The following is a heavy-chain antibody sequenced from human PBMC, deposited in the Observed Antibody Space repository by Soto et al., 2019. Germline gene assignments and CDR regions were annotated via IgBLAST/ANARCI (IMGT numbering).Heavy chain of an antibody. CDR3: ARGLGYCSSTSCRTLYYYYGMDV. V-gene: IGHV4-34*01. Sequence: PSETLSLTCAVYGGSFSGYYWSWVRQPPGKGLEWIGEINHSGSANYNPSLKSRATISVDTSKNQFSLKLSSVTAADTAVYYCARGLGYCSSTSCRTLYYYYGMDVWGQGTTVTVSS. J-gene: IGHJ6*02. D-gene: IGHD2-2*01. CDR2: INHSGSA. CDR1: GGSFSGYY.